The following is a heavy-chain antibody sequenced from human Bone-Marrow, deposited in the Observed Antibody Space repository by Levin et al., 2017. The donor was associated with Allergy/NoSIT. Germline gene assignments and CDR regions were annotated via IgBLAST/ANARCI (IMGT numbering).Heavy chain of an antibody. V-gene: IGHV1-2*06. CDR2: INPATGDS. D-gene: IGHD2-8*02. Sequence: ASVKVSCTVSGYTFSDYFIHWVRQAPGQGLEWMGRINPATGDSVFAPRFQGRVTLSRDTSISTAYMELSSLTSDDTAMFYCARARPLVLLTAEFDNWGRGTLVSVFS. J-gene: IGHJ4*02. CDR3: ARARPLVLLTAEFDN. CDR1: GYTFSDYF.